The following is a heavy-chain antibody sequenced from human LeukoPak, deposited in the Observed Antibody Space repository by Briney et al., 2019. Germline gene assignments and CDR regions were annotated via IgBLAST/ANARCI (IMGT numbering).Heavy chain of an antibody. CDR3: ARVKLGIGLFHFDY. V-gene: IGHV4-39*07. D-gene: IGHD6-19*01. CDR1: GGSISSSDYY. J-gene: IGHJ4*02. Sequence: SETLSLTCTVSGGSISSSDYYWGWIRQPPGKGLEWIGTIYYDGGTYCNPSLKSRVTVSVDTSKNQFSLKLTSVTAADTAVYYCARVKLGIGLFHFDYWGQGILVTVSS. CDR2: IYYDGGT.